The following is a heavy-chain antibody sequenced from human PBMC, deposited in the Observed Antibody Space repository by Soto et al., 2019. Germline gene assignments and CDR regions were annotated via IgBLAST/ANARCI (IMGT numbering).Heavy chain of an antibody. CDR2: LYYTGTT. CDR3: VAYFIRTYCYDWFDI. V-gene: IGHV4-39*01. Sequence: SETLSLTCSVYGGSIGSSSYYFGWIRQPPGKGLEWIGSLYYTGTTYYNSSLKSRVTISADKSQNQFSLRLSSVTAADTAGYYCVAYFIRTYCYDWFDIWGQGTLGPVS. CDR1: GGSIGSSSYY. D-gene: IGHD2-2*01. J-gene: IGHJ5*02.